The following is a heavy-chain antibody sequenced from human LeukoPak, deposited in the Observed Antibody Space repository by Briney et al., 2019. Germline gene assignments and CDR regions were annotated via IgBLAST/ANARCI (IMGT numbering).Heavy chain of an antibody. CDR3: ARGHCTNGVCSFDL. V-gene: IGHV1-2*02. D-gene: IGHD2-8*01. J-gene: IGHJ5*02. Sequence: ASVKVSCKASGYTFTCYYMHWVRQAPGQGLEWMGWINPNSGGTNYAQKFQGRVTMTRDTSISTAYMELSRLRSDDTAVYYCARGHCTNGVCSFDLWGQGTLVTVSS. CDR1: GYTFTCYY. CDR2: INPNSGGT.